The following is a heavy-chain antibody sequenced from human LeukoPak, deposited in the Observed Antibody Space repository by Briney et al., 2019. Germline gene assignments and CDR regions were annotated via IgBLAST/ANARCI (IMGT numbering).Heavy chain of an antibody. CDR3: ARDGSSSWYQSLRYYYYMDV. CDR1: GGTFSSYA. CDR2: LIPIFGTA. Sequence: VSSVKVSCKASGGTFSSYAISWVRQAPGQGLEWMGGLIPIFGTANYAQKFQGRVTITADESTSTAYMELSSLRSEDTAVYYCARDGSSSWYQSLRYYYYMDVWGKGTTVTISS. V-gene: IGHV1-69*13. J-gene: IGHJ6*03. D-gene: IGHD6-13*01.